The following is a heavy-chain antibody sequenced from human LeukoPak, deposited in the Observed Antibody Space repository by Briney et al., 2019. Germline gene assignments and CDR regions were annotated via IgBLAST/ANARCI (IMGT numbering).Heavy chain of an antibody. D-gene: IGHD6-13*01. Sequence: SVKVSCKASGGTFSSYAISWVRQAPGQGLEWMGGIIPISGTANYAQKFQGRVTITADESTSTAYMELSSLRSEDTAVYYYARAASAGTYNWFDPWGQGTLVTVSS. CDR2: IIPISGTA. V-gene: IGHV1-69*13. J-gene: IGHJ5*02. CDR3: ARAASAGTYNWFDP. CDR1: GGTFSSYA.